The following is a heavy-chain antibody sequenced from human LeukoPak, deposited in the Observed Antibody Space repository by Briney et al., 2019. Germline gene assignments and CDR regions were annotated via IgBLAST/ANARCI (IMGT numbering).Heavy chain of an antibody. D-gene: IGHD3-22*01. Sequence: PGGSLRLSCAASGFTFSSYAMHWVRQAPGKGLEWVAVISYDGSNKYYADSVKGRFTISRDNSKNTLYLQMNSLRAEDTAVYYCAREASDYDSSGYYLPTTYYFDYWGQGTLVTVSS. CDR2: ISYDGSNK. CDR1: GFTFSSYA. V-gene: IGHV3-30-3*01. J-gene: IGHJ4*02. CDR3: AREASDYDSSGYYLPTTYYFDY.